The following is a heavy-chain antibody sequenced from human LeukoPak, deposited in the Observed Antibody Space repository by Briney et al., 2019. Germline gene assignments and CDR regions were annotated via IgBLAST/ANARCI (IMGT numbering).Heavy chain of an antibody. J-gene: IGHJ4*02. CDR1: RFTFNTFG. D-gene: IGHD3-22*01. Sequence: GGALRLSCAASRFTFNTFGMHWVRQAPGKGLEWVAVISSDGSNKYYADSVKGRFTISRDNSKDTLYLQMSSLTIEDTAVYYCRAATKYLDYYYDYWGQGTLVTVSS. CDR2: ISSDGSNK. CDR3: RAATKYLDYYYDY. V-gene: IGHV3-30*03.